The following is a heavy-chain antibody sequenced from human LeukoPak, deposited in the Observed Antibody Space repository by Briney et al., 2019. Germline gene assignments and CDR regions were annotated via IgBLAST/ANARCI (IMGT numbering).Heavy chain of an antibody. CDR3: ARHGAGSYSQTSFDY. Sequence: SETLSLTCTVSGGSISSGDYYWSWIRQPPGKGLEWIGYIYYSGSTYYNPSLKSRVTISVDTSENQFSLKLSSVTAADTAVYYCARHGAGSYSQTSFDYWGQGTLVTVSS. D-gene: IGHD3-10*01. CDR1: GGSISSGDYY. V-gene: IGHV4-30-4*01. J-gene: IGHJ4*02. CDR2: IYYSGST.